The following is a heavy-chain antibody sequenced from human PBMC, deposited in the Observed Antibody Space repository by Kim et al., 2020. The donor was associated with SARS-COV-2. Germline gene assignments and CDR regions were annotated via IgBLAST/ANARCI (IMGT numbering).Heavy chain of an antibody. Sequence: NPSRTSRGTISVDTSKNQFSLKLSSVTAADTAVYYCARNYDRSFDDAFDIWGQGTMVTVSS. J-gene: IGHJ3*02. D-gene: IGHD3-22*01. CDR3: ARNYDRSFDDAFDI. V-gene: IGHV4-39*01.